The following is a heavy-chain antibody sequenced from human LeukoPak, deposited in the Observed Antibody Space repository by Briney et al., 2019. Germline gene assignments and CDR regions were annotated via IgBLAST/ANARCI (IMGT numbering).Heavy chain of an antibody. J-gene: IGHJ1*01. D-gene: IGHD4-11*01. V-gene: IGHV3-30*04. CDR1: GFTFNSYA. CDR2: ISYDGRNK. CDR3: ATGGNFYYSH. Sequence: PGGSLRLSCSASGFTFNSYAMHWVRQAPGKGLEWVAVISYDGRNKYYADTVKGRFTVSRDSSKNTLSLQMNSLRAEDTAVYSCATGGNFYYSHWGQGTLVTVSS.